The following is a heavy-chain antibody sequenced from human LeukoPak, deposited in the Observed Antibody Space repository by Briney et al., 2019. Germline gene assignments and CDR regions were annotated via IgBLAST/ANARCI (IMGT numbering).Heavy chain of an antibody. J-gene: IGHJ4*02. CDR2: IDSDGNNT. CDR1: GFTYSNVW. Sequence: PGGSLRLSCAASGFTYSNVWMNWVRQAPGKELEWVSLIDSDGNNTSYAESAKGRFTISRDNTKNTLYLQMKSLRAEDTAVYYCARDLLNWGQGALVTVSA. V-gene: IGHV3-74*03. CDR3: ARDLLN.